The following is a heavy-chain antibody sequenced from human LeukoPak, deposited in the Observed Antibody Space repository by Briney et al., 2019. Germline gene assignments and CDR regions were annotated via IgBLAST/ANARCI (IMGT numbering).Heavy chain of an antibody. CDR1: GFTFSSYA. V-gene: IGHV3-23*01. Sequence: GGSLRLSCAASGFTFSSYAMSWVRQAPGQGLEWVSAISGRADRTYYADSVKGRFTISRDNSKNTLNLLMNNLRAEDTAVYYCAKESPYTSPRNYYFDNWGQGTLVTVSS. J-gene: IGHJ4*02. D-gene: IGHD1-14*01. CDR3: AKESPYTSPRNYYFDN. CDR2: ISGRADRT.